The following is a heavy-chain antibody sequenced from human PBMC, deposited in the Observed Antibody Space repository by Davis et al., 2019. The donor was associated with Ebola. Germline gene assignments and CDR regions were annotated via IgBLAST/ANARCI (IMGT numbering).Heavy chain of an antibody. CDR1: GYTFTSYY. D-gene: IGHD6-13*01. V-gene: IGHV1-46*01. CDR3: ARVEQQLVQDYYYGMDV. J-gene: IGHJ6*02. CDR2: INPSGGST. Sequence: ASVKVSCKASGYTFTSYYMHWVRQAPGQGLEWMGIINPSGGSTSYAQKFQGRVTMTRDTSISTAYMELSRLRSDDTAVYYCARVEQQLVQDYYYGMDVWGQGTTVTVSS.